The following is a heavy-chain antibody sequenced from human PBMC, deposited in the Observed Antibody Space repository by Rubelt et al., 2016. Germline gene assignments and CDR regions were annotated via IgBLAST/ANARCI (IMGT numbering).Heavy chain of an antibody. D-gene: IGHD2-15*01. CDR1: GFTFSSYE. V-gene: IGHV3-30*03. Sequence: VQLVESGGGLVQPGGSLRLSCAASGFTFSSYEMNWVRQAPGKGLEWVAVISYDGSNKYYADFMKGRFTISRDNAKNSRYLQMNSLTADDTAVYYCARDSSHHPFDYWGQGALVTVSS. CDR2: ISYDGSNK. J-gene: IGHJ4*02. CDR3: ARDSSHHPFDY.